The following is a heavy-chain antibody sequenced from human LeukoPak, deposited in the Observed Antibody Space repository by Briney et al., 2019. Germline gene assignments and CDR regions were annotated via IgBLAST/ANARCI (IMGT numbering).Heavy chain of an antibody. CDR1: GFTFSSYW. D-gene: IGHD3-10*01. CDR2: INSDGSST. Sequence: PGGSLRLSCAASGFTFSSYWMHWVRQAPGKGLVWVSRINSDGSSTNYADSVKGRFTISRDNAKNTLYPQMNSLRAEDTPVYYCPRDPALAYYYGSGSYYTPALVDYWGQGTLVTVSS. CDR3: PRDPALAYYYGSGSYYTPALVDY. V-gene: IGHV3-74*01. J-gene: IGHJ4*02.